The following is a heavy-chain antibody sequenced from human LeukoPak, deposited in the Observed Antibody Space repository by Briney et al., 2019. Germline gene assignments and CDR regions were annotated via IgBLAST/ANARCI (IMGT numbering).Heavy chain of an antibody. J-gene: IGHJ4*02. D-gene: IGHD3-10*01. Sequence: GGSLRLSCAASGFTVSSNYMSWVRQAPGKGLEWVSVIYSGGSTYYADSVKGRFTISRDNSKNTLYLQMNSLRAEDTAVYYCAKHGIRFGELLVYWGQGTLVTVSS. V-gene: IGHV3-53*01. CDR2: IYSGGST. CDR3: AKHGIRFGELLVY. CDR1: GFTVSSNY.